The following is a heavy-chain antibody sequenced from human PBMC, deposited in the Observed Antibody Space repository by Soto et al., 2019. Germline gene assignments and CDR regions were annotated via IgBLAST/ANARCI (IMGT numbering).Heavy chain of an antibody. J-gene: IGHJ5*02. V-gene: IGHV3-21*01. Sequence: EVQLVESGGGLVKPGGSLRLSCEASGFTFSSYSMNWVRQAPGKGLEWVASISSSSSYIYYADSVKGRFTISRDNAKNSLYLQMNSLRAEDTAVYYCARSGATVTNNWFDPWGQGTLVTVSS. D-gene: IGHD4-4*01. CDR1: GFTFSSYS. CDR2: ISSSSSYI. CDR3: ARSGATVTNNWFDP.